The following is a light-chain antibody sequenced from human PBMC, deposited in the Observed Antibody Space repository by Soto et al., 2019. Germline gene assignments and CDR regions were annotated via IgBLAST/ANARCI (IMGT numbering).Light chain of an antibody. J-gene: IGKJ1*01. CDR1: QSVSSSY. CDR2: GAS. Sequence: EIVLTQSPGKLSLSPGERATLSCRASQSVSSSYLAWYQHKPGQAPRLLIRGASSRATGIPDRFSGSGSGTDFTLTISRLEPGDSAVYFCQQYGTSPWTVGQGTKVEIK. V-gene: IGKV3-20*01. CDR3: QQYGTSPWT.